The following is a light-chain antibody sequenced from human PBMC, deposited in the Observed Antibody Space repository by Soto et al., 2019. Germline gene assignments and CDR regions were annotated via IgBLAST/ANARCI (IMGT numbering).Light chain of an antibody. CDR2: ATS. Sequence: DIQMTQSPSAMSASVGDRVTITCRASQGIGNVLTWFQQKPGKVPKRLIYATSSLQDGVPARFSGTGSGTEFTLTISSLQPEDFATYYCLQHASYPFTFGGGTKVDIK. J-gene: IGKJ4*01. CDR3: LQHASYPFT. CDR1: QGIGNV. V-gene: IGKV1-17*03.